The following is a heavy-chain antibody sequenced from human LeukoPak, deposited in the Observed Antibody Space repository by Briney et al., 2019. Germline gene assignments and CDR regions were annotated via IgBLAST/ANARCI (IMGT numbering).Heavy chain of an antibody. V-gene: IGHV1-2*02. CDR3: ARVYSIRFFDY. Sequence: ASVKVSCQASGYTFTGYYMHWVRQAPGQGLEWMGWINPNSGDTNYAQKFQGRVTMTRDTSINTAYMELTRLTSDDTAVYYCARVYSIRFFDYWGQGTLVTVSS. CDR1: GYTFTGYY. CDR2: INPNSGDT. J-gene: IGHJ4*02. D-gene: IGHD2-15*01.